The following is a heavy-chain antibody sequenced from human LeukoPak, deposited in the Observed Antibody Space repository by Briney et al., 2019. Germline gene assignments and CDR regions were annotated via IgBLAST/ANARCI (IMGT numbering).Heavy chain of an antibody. CDR3: AREYFGDYDFWSGYFGMGEYNWFDP. J-gene: IGHJ5*02. V-gene: IGHV4-61*02. CDR2: IYTSGST. Sequence: SETLSLTCTVSGGSISSGSYYWSWIRQPAGKGLEWIGRIYTSGSTNYNPSLKSRVTISVDTSKNQFSLKLSSVTAADTAVYYCAREYFGDYDFWSGYFGMGEYNWFDPWGQGTLVTVSS. D-gene: IGHD3-3*01. CDR1: GGSISSGSYY.